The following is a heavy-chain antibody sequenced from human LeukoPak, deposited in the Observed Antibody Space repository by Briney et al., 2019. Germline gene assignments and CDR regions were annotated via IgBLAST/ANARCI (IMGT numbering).Heavy chain of an antibody. CDR3: ATEANGRHYDY. J-gene: IGHJ4*02. CDR1: GLTFSTSG. Sequence: GGSLRLSCTASGLTFSTSGFNWVRQAPGKELEWVASIGPTGSDRYHADSIKGRFPISRDNANNFLYLQMNSLRAEDTAVYYCATEANGRHYDYWGQGTLLTVSS. CDR2: IGPTGSDR. D-gene: IGHD2-8*01. V-gene: IGHV3-21*06.